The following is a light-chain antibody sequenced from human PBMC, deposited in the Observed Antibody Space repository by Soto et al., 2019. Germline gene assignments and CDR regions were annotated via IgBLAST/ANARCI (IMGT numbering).Light chain of an antibody. J-gene: IGKJ4*01. CDR2: DAS. CDR1: QSVSSY. CDR3: QQRSNWPPSLT. V-gene: IGKV3-11*01. Sequence: EIVLTQSPATLSLSPGERATLSCRASQSVSSYLAWYQQKPGQAPRLLIYDASNRATGIPARFSGSRSGTDFTLTISSLEPEDFAVYYCQQRSNWPPSLTFGGGTKVDNK.